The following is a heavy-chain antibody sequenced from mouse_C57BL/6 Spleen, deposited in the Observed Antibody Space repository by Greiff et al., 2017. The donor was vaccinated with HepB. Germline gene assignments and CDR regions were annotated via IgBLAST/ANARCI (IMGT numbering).Heavy chain of an antibody. CDR2: ISDGGSYT. J-gene: IGHJ2*01. D-gene: IGHD3-3*01. V-gene: IGHV5-4*03. CDR3: ARVGDAYYFDY. CDR1: GFTFSSYA. Sequence: EVKLVESGGGLVKPGGSLKPSCAASGFTFSSYAMSWVRHTPEKRLEWAATISDGGSYTYHPDNVKGRLTISRDNAKNNLYLQMSHLKSEDTAMYYCARVGDAYYFDYGGQGTTLTVSS.